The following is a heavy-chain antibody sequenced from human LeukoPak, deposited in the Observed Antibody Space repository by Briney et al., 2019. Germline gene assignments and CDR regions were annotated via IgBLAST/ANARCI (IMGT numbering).Heavy chain of an antibody. CDR3: ARDQGGYCTNGVCYTGVIDY. D-gene: IGHD2-8*01. V-gene: IGHV4-59*01. Sequence: SETLSLTCTVSGGSISSYYWSWIRQPPGKGLEWIGYIYYSGSTNYNPSLKSRVTISVDTSKNQFSLKLSSVTAADTAVYYCARDQGGYCTNGVCYTGVIDYWGQGTLVIVSS. CDR1: GGSISSYY. CDR2: IYYSGST. J-gene: IGHJ4*02.